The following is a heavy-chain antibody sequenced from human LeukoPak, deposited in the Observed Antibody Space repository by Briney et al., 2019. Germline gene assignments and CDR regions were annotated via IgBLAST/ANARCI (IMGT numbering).Heavy chain of an antibody. V-gene: IGHV3-53*01. CDR3: ARDLIPPYYGSGSYPSH. D-gene: IGHD3-10*01. CDR1: GFTVSSNY. CDR2: IYSGGST. J-gene: IGHJ4*02. Sequence: PGGSLRLSCAASGFTVSSNYMSWVRQAPGKGLEWVSVIYSGGSTYYADSVKGRFTISRDNSKNSLYLQMNSLRAEDTAVYYCARDLIPPYYGSGSYPSHWGQGTLVTVSS.